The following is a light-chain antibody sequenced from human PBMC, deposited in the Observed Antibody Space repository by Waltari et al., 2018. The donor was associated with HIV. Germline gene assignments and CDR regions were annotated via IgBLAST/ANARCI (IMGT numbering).Light chain of an antibody. CDR2: KDT. CDR3: QSADTNAYVV. J-gene: IGLJ2*01. Sequence: SYELAQPPSVSASPGPTARIPCSGDSLQTQYAYWYQQKPGQAPVLIIYKDTERPSGIPERFSGSSSGTTVTLTISGVQAEDEADYYCQSADTNAYVVFGGGTKLTVL. V-gene: IGLV3-25*03. CDR1: SLQTQY.